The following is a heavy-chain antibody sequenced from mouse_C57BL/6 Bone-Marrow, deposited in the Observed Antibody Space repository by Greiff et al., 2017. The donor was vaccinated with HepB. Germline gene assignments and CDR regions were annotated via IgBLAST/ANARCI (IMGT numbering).Heavy chain of an antibody. CDR2: IHPNSGST. CDR3: TREGLLRFYAMDY. V-gene: IGHV1-64*01. D-gene: IGHD1-1*01. Sequence: VQLQQPGAELVKPGASVKLSCKASGYTFTSYWMHWVKQRPGQGLEWIGMIHPNSGSTNYNEKFKSKATLTVDKSSSTAYMQLSSLTSEDSAVYYGTREGLLRFYAMDYWGQGTSVTVSS. J-gene: IGHJ4*01. CDR1: GYTFTSYW.